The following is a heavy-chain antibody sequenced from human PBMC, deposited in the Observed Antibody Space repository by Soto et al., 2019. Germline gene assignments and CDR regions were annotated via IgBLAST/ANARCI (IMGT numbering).Heavy chain of an antibody. CDR1: GFTFSNYG. CDR3: AGGEAAGPYGMDV. Sequence: QAQLVESGGGVVQPGRSLRLSCAASGFTFSNYGMHWVRQPPGKGLEWVAVLWSDGRNKYYAESVKGRFTISRDNSKNTLYLQMDSLRAGDTAVYYCAGGEAAGPYGMDVWGQGTTVTVSS. CDR2: LWSDGRNK. V-gene: IGHV3-33*03. D-gene: IGHD6-13*01. J-gene: IGHJ6*02.